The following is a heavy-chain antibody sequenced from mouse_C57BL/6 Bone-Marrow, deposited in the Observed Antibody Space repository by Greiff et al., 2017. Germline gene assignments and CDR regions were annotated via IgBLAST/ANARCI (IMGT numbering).Heavy chain of an antibody. CDR2: IRNKANNHAT. CDR1: GFTFSDAW. CDR3: TRRAAPYFDY. J-gene: IGHJ2*01. V-gene: IGHV6-6*01. Sequence: EVKLVESGGGLVQPGGSMKLSCAASGFTFSDAWMDWVRQSPEKGLEWVAEIRNKANNHATYYAESVKGRFTISRDDSKSSVYLQMHSLRAEDTGIYYCTRRAAPYFDYWGQGTTLTVSS. D-gene: IGHD6-1*01.